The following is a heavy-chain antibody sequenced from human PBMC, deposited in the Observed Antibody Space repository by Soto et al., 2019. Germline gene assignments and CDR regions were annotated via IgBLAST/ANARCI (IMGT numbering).Heavy chain of an antibody. CDR3: ATRRDGYNYYYYGMDV. J-gene: IGHJ6*02. CDR1: GGTFSSYA. V-gene: IGHV1-69*01. CDR2: IIPIFGTA. D-gene: IGHD5-12*01. Sequence: QVQLVQSGAEVKKPGSSVKVSCKASGGTFSSYAISWVRQAPGQGLEWMGGIIPIFGTANYAQKCQGRVTITADEYTSTAYMELSSLRSEDTAVYYCATRRDGYNYYYYGMDVWGQGTTVTVSS.